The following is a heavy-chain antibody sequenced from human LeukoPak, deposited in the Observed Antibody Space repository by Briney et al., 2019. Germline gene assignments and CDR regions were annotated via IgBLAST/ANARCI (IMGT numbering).Heavy chain of an antibody. Sequence: SVKVSCKASGGTFSSYAISWGRQAPGQGLEWMGGIIPIFGTANYAQKFQGRVTITADESTSTAYMELSSLRSEDTAVYYCATPEYYDILTGKYYYYGMDVRGQGTTVTVSS. CDR2: IIPIFGTA. J-gene: IGHJ6*02. CDR1: GGTFSSYA. V-gene: IGHV1-69*13. CDR3: ATPEYYDILTGKYYYYGMDV. D-gene: IGHD3-9*01.